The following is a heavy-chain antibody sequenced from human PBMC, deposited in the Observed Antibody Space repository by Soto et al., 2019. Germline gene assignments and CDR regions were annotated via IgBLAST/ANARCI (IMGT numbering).Heavy chain of an antibody. CDR3: DREYSSSRWFDP. CDR1: GGSISSGGYS. J-gene: IGHJ5*02. Sequence: PSETLSLTCAVSGGSISSGGYSWSWIRQPPGKGLEWIGYIYHSGSTYYDPSLKSRVTISVDRSKNQFSLKLSSVTAADTAVYYCDREYSSSRWFDPWGQGTLVTVSS. V-gene: IGHV4-30-2*01. D-gene: IGHD6-6*01. CDR2: IYHSGST.